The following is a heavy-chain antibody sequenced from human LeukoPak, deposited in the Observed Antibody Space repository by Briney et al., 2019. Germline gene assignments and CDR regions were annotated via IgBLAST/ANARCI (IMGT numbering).Heavy chain of an antibody. D-gene: IGHD1-14*01. CDR3: AKYRTTSAPPRNFDC. Sequence: GGCLRLSCAASGFTFSSYAMIWIRQAPGKGLEWVSAIGSDSGGIHYADSVKGRFTISRDNSKTTLYLQMNSLRVDDTAVYYCAKYRTTSAPPRNFDCWGQGNPVTVSS. V-gene: IGHV3-23*01. J-gene: IGHJ4*02. CDR1: GFTFSSYA. CDR2: IGSDSGGI.